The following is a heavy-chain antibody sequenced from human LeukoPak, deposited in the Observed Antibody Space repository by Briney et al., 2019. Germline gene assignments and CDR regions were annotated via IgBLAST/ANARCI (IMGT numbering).Heavy chain of an antibody. CDR3: LRTPHIAAAGDFQH. J-gene: IGHJ1*01. D-gene: IGHD6-13*01. CDR2: INPDTGGT. Sequence: ASVKVSCKASGYTFTSYGISWVRQAPGQGLEWMGWINPDTGGTNYQGRVTMTRDTSINTAYMELSRLRSDDTAVYYCLRTPHIAAAGDFQHWGQGTLVTVSS. V-gene: IGHV1-2*02. CDR1: GYTFTSYG.